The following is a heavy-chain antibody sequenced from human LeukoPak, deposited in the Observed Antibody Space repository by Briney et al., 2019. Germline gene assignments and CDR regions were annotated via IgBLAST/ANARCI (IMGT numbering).Heavy chain of an antibody. CDR3: AKPLGPFYDSSRYYPH. CDR1: GFTFSSYA. V-gene: IGHV3-30*04. CDR2: ISYDGSNK. Sequence: GRSLRLSCAASGFTFSSYAMHWVRQAPGKGLEWVAVISYDGSNKYYADSVKGRFTISRDNSKNTLYLQMNSLRAEDTAVYYCAKPLGPFYDSSRYYPHWGQGTLVTVSS. D-gene: IGHD3-22*01. J-gene: IGHJ4*02.